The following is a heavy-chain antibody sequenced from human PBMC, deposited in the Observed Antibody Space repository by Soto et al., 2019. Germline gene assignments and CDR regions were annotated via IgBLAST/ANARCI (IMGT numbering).Heavy chain of an antibody. V-gene: IGHV4-59*01. CDR2: IYYSGST. CDR1: GASISSYY. J-gene: IGHJ4*02. CDR3: ARLSPTSANWELDY. Sequence: PSETLSLTCTVAGASISSYYWSWIRQPPGKGLEWIGYIYYSGSTNYNPSLKSRVTISVDPSKNQFSLKVSSVTATDTAVYYCARLSPTSANWELDYWGQGTLVTVSS. D-gene: IGHD7-27*01.